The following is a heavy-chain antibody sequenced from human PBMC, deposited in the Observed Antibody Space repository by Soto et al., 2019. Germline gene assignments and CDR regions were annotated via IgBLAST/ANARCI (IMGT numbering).Heavy chain of an antibody. D-gene: IGHD6-6*01. V-gene: IGHV1-69*13. CDR2: LIPIFGTA. J-gene: IGHJ6*02. CDR3: AIPLAYSSSSRDYYYGMDV. CDR1: GGTFSSYA. Sequence: SVKVSCKSSGGTFSSYAISWVRQAPGQGLEWMGGLIPIFGTANYAQKFQGRVTITADESTSTAYMELSSLRSEDTAVYYCAIPLAYSSSSRDYYYGMDVWGQGTTFTVSS.